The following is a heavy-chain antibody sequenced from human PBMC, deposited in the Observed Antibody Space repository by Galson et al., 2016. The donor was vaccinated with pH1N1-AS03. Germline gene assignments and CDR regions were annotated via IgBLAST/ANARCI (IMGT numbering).Heavy chain of an antibody. V-gene: IGHV4-38-2*02. J-gene: IGHJ4*02. CDR2: IFHSGTT. CDR1: GGSLNTYY. Sequence: SETLSLTCTVSGGSLNTYYWGWIRQPPGKGLEWIGNIFHSGTTYSSPSLKSRVTISVDTSKNEFSLKLNSVTAADTAVYYCAREGAIAQYTWYNYGTDYFDYWGQGTLVTVSS. D-gene: IGHD1-1*01. CDR3: AREGAIAQYTWYNYGTDYFDY.